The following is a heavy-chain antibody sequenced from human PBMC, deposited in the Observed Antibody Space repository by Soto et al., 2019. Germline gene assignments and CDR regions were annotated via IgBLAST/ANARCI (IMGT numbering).Heavy chain of an antibody. CDR1: GFTFGSYW. J-gene: IGHJ6*02. CDR3: ARDRALAVAGVYYYYGMDV. D-gene: IGHD6-19*01. CDR2: INSDGSST. Sequence: GGSLRLSCAASGFTFGSYWMHWVRQAPGKGLVWVSRINSDGSSTSYADSVKGRFTISRDNAKNTLYLQMNSLRAEDTAVYYCARDRALAVAGVYYYYGMDVWGQGTMVTVSS. V-gene: IGHV3-74*01.